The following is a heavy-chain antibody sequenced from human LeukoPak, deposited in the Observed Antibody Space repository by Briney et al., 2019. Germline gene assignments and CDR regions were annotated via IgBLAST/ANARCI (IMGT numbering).Heavy chain of an antibody. D-gene: IGHD5-12*01. CDR3: AKDIVARGFETFDY. CDR1: GFTFSSYA. V-gene: IGHV3-23*01. Sequence: GGSLRLSCAASGFTFSSYAMSWVRQAPGKGLEWVSAISGSGGSTYYADSVKGRFTISRDNSKNTLYLQMNSLRAEDTALYYCAKDIVARGFETFDYWGQGTLVTVSS. J-gene: IGHJ4*02. CDR2: ISGSGGST.